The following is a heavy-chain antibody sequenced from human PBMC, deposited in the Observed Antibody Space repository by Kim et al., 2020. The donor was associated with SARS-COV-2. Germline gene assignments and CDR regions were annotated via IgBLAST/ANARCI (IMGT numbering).Heavy chain of an antibody. Sequence: GGSLRLSCAACGSTFSSYAMSWVRQAPGKGLEWVSAISGSGGSTYYADSVKGRFTMSRDNSKNTLDLQMNSLRAGDMAAYYCGRIFGEMATIYDFDIRG. D-gene: IGHD5-12*01. V-gene: IGHV3-23*01. CDR1: GSTFSSYA. CDR3: GRIFGEMATIYDFDI. J-gene: IGHJ3*02. CDR2: ISGSGGST.